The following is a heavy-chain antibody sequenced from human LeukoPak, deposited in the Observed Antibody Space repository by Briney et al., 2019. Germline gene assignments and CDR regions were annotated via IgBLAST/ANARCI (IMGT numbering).Heavy chain of an antibody. CDR3: AKGHPRSANCIYFDS. Sequence: GESLRLTCAASGFAFTNFAMTWVRQAPGKGLEWVSTSNDGDGTTYYVDPEKGRSTISRDTSKNTLYLQMNSLRTEDTALYYCAKGHPRSANCIYFDSWGQGTLVTVSS. CDR2: SNDGDGTT. V-gene: IGHV3-23*01. CDR1: GFAFTNFA. J-gene: IGHJ4*02. D-gene: IGHD4/OR15-4a*01.